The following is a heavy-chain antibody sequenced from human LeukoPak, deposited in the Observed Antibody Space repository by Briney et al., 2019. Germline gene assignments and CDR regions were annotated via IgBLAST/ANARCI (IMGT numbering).Heavy chain of an antibody. J-gene: IGHJ4*02. CDR3: ARDPVLDDYGGNSPY. D-gene: IGHD4-23*01. CDR1: GFTFSSYW. CDR2: INTDRSST. Sequence: GGSLRLSCAASGFTFSSYWMHWVRHAPGKGLVWVSRINTDRSSTTYADSVKGRFTISRDNAKNTLYLQMNSLRAEDTAVYYCARDPVLDDYGGNSPYWGQGTLVTVSS. V-gene: IGHV3-74*01.